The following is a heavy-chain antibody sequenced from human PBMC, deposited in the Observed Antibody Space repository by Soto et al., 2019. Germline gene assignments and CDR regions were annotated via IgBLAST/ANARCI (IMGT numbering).Heavy chain of an antibody. Sequence: EVQLVESGGGLVQPGRSLRLSCAASGFTFDDYAMHWVRQAPGKGLEWVSGISWNSGSIGYADSVKGRFTISRDNAKNSLYLQMNSLRAEDTAVYYCAKGVYGSGSYYVGAFDIWGQGTMVTVSS. J-gene: IGHJ3*02. CDR3: AKGVYGSGSYYVGAFDI. CDR2: ISWNSGSI. D-gene: IGHD3-10*01. CDR1: GFTFDDYA. V-gene: IGHV3-9*01.